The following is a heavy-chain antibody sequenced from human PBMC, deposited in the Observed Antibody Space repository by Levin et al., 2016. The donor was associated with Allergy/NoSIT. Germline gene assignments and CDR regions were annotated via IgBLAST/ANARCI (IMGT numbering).Heavy chain of an antibody. V-gene: IGHV3-33*01. D-gene: IGHD6-6*01. CDR3: ARAPKGIAARSSYFDY. CDR1: GFTFSSYG. CDR2: IWYDGSNK. Sequence: GESLKISCAASGFTFSSYGMHWVRQAPGKGLEWVAVIWYDGSNKYYADSVKGRFTISRDNSKNTLYLQMNGLRAEDTAVYYCARAPKGIAARSSYFDYWGQGTLVTVSS. J-gene: IGHJ4*02.